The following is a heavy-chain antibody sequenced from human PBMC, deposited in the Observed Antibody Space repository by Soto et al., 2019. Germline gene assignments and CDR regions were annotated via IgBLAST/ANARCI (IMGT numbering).Heavy chain of an antibody. Sequence: HVQRVQSGAEVKKPGSSVKVSCKASGGTFSSYAISWVRQAPGQGLEWMGGIIPIFGTANYAQKFQGRVTITADESTSTAYMELSSLRSEDTAVYYCARDPSRGQLIRVCRMDVWGQGTTVTVSS. V-gene: IGHV1-69*01. J-gene: IGHJ6*02. D-gene: IGHD2-2*01. CDR1: GGTFSSYA. CDR3: ARDPSRGQLIRVCRMDV. CDR2: IIPIFGTA.